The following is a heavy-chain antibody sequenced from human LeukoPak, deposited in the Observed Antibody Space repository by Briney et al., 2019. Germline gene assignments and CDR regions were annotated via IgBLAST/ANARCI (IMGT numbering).Heavy chain of an antibody. V-gene: IGHV1-2*02. Sequence: ASVKVSCKTSGYTFTGYFIHWVRQAPGQGLVWMGWINPNSGGTSNLQKFQGRVAMTRDTSISTAYMDLSRLRSDDTAVYYCARGRAGDYFDYWGQGTLVTVSS. J-gene: IGHJ4*02. CDR1: GYTFTGYF. CDR3: ARGRAGDYFDY. CDR2: INPNSGGT.